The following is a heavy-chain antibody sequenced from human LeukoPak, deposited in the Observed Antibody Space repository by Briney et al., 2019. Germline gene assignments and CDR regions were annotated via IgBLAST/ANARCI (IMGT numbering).Heavy chain of an antibody. J-gene: IGHJ4*02. CDR1: GYTFTIYG. CDR3: ARERGVWFGESQGVDY. V-gene: IGHV1-18*01. CDR2: ISAYNGNT. D-gene: IGHD3-10*01. Sequence: ASVTVSCTASGYTFTIYGISWVRQAPGQGLEWMGWISAYNGNTNYAQKLQGRVTMTTDTSTSTAYMELRSLRSDDTAVYYCARERGVWFGESQGVDYWGQGTLVTVSS.